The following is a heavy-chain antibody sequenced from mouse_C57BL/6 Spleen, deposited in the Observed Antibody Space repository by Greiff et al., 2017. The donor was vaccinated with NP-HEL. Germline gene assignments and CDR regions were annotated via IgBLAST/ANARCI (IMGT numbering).Heavy chain of an antibody. CDR3: ARGGTAY. Sequence: VQLQQSGAELVRPGTSVKLSCKASGYTFTSYWMHWVKQRPGQGLEWIGVIDPSDSYTNYNQKFKGKATLTVDTSSSTAYMQLSSLTSEDSAVYYCARGGTAYWGQGTLVTVSA. J-gene: IGHJ3*01. V-gene: IGHV1-59*01. CDR1: GYTFTSYW. CDR2: IDPSDSYT. D-gene: IGHD3-3*01.